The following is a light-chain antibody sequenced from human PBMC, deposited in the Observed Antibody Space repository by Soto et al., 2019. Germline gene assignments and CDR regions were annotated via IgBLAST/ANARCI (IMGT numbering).Light chain of an antibody. J-gene: IGKJ4*01. Sequence: EIVLTQSPGTLSLSPGERATLSCRASQSVSSSYLAWYQQKPGQAPRLLIYGASSRATGIPDRFSGSGSGTDFTLTISRLETEDFAFYYCQQYGNSPLTFGGGTKVEIK. CDR3: QQYGNSPLT. V-gene: IGKV3-20*01. CDR2: GAS. CDR1: QSVSSSY.